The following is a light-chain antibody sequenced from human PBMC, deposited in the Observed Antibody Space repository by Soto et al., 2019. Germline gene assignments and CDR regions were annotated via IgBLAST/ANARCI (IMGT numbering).Light chain of an antibody. CDR3: QQYVSSPRT. CDR1: QTIDNT. V-gene: IGKV3-20*01. Sequence: EIVMTQSPATLSLSPGERATLSRRASQTIDNTLAWYQQKPGQAPRLLIYGASSRATGIPDGFSGSGSGTDFTLTISRLEPEDFAVYYCQQYVSSPRTFGQGTKVDIK. J-gene: IGKJ1*01. CDR2: GAS.